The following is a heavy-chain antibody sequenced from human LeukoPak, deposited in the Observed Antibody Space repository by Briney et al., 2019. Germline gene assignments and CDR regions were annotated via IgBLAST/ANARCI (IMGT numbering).Heavy chain of an antibody. D-gene: IGHD1-26*01. V-gene: IGHV4-39*07. CDR1: GGSISSSSYY. CDR2: IYYSGST. CDR3: AKKPFGGELLPGYFDY. Sequence: SETLSLTCTVSGGSISSSSYYWGWFRQPPGKGLEWIGSIYYSGSTYYNPSLESRVTISVDTSKNQFSLKLSSVTAEDTAVYYCAKKPFGGELLPGYFDYWGQGTLVTVSS. J-gene: IGHJ4*02.